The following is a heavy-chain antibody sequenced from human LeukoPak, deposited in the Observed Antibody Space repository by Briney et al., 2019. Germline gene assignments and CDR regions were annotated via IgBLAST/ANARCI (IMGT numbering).Heavy chain of an antibody. D-gene: IGHD6-13*01. CDR3: ARRSSTWSFDY. CDR1: GGSISSYY. CDR2: IYSSGST. Sequence: SEILSLTCTVSGGSISSYYWSWIRQPPGKGLEWIGYIYSSGSTNYNPSLKSRVTIFVDTSKNQFSLKLSSVTAADTAVYYCARRSSTWSFDYWGQGTLVTVSS. V-gene: IGHV4-59*08. J-gene: IGHJ4*02.